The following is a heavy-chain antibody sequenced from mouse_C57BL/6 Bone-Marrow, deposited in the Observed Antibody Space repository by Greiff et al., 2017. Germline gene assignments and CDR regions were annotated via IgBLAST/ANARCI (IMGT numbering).Heavy chain of an antibody. J-gene: IGHJ2*01. Sequence: EVQLKQSGPELVQPGASVKISCKASGYSFTDYNMNWVQQCNGKSLEWIGVINPNSGTTSYNQKFKGKAKLTVDQSSSIAYMPLNSLTSEDSAVYSSARGLQLYYWGQGTTLTVSS. CDR2: INPNSGTT. D-gene: IGHD2-2*01. V-gene: IGHV1-39*01. CDR3: ARGLQLYY. CDR1: GYSFTDYN.